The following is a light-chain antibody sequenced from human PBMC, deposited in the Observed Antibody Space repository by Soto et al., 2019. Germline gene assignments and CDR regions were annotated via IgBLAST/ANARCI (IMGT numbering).Light chain of an antibody. Sequence: QSALTQPASVAGSTGQSITISCTGTSSDVGGYNYVSWYQQHPGKAPKLMIYEVSNRPSGVSNRFSGSKSGNTASLTISGLQAEDEADYSCSSYTSTSTLWVFGGGTQLTVL. CDR2: EVS. CDR1: SSDVGGYNY. CDR3: SSYTSTSTLWV. J-gene: IGLJ2*01. V-gene: IGLV2-14*01.